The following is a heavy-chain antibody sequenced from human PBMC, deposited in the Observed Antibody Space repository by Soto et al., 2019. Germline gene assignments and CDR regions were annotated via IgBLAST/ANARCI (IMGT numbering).Heavy chain of an antibody. J-gene: IGHJ3*02. CDR3: ARDVEIDAFDI. D-gene: IGHD5-12*01. V-gene: IGHV1-46*01. CDR1: GYTFASYY. Sequence: ASVKVSCKASGYTFASYYMHWVRQAPGQGLEWMGIINPSGGSTSYAQKFQGRVTMTRDTSTSTVYMELSSLRSEDTAVYYCARDVEIDAFDIWGQGTMVTVSS. CDR2: INPSGGST.